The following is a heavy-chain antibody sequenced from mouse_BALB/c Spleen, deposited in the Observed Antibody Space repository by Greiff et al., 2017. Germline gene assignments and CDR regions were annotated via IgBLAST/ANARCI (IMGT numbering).Heavy chain of an antibody. V-gene: IGHV5-6*01. CDR3: ARQGSTMITTADWYFDV. J-gene: IGHJ1*01. CDR1: GFTFSSYG. Sequence: EVKLVESGGDLVKPGGSLKLSCAASGFTFSSYGMSWVRQTPDKRLEWVATISSGGSYTYYPDSVKGRFTISRDNAKNTLYLQMSSLKSEDTAMYYCARQGSTMITTADWYFDVWGAGTTVTVSS. CDR2: ISSGGSYT. D-gene: IGHD2-4*01.